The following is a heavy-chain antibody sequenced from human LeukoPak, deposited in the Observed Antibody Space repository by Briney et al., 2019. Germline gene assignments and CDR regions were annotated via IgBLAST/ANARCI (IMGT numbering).Heavy chain of an antibody. CDR3: AKDTTAWWYHRAYMDV. J-gene: IGHJ6*03. CDR1: GFTFSSYA. CDR2: IRGSGDTT. D-gene: IGHD2-15*01. Sequence: GGSLRLSCAASGFTFSSYAMSGVRQAQGGGLGGVSAIRGSGDTTYHADSVKGRFTISRDNSENRLSLQMDRLRAEDTAVYFCAKDTTAWWYHRAYMDVWGKGTTVTVSS. V-gene: IGHV3-23*01.